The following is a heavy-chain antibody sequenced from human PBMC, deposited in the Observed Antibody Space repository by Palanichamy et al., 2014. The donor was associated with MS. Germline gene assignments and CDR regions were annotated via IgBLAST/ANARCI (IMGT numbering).Heavy chain of an antibody. CDR1: GFSFSXFG. CDR2: IKEDGSEK. D-gene: IGHD1-1*01. Sequence: EVQLVESGGGLVQPGGSLRLSCVASGFSFSXFGMTWVRQAPGKGPEWVAKIKEDGSEKHYAGSVRGRFTISRDNAKNSLYLHMSSLRAEDTALYYCAREANSAPDYWGQGTLVIVSS. V-gene: IGHV3-7*03. CDR3: AREANSAPDY. J-gene: IGHJ4*02.